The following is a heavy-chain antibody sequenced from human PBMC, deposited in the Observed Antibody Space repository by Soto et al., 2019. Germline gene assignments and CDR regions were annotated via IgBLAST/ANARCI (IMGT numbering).Heavy chain of an antibody. D-gene: IGHD3-10*01. CDR1: GASIGSGSYS. CDR2: LHHSGDT. V-gene: IGHV4-30-2*01. CDR3: ARFPLWFGGLDY. J-gene: IGHJ4*02. Sequence: QLQLQESGSGLVRPSQTLSLTCTVSGASIGSGSYSWNWIRQPPGKGLEWIGYLHHSGDTYFNPSLRRRVSISVDRSNTPFSLKLISVTAAGPAVYYWARFPLWFGGLDYWGQGALVTVSS.